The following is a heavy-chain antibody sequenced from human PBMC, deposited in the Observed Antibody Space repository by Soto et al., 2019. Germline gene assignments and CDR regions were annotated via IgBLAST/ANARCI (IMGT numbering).Heavy chain of an antibody. CDR3: ARQGCGALRGLVDV. Sequence: QVPLQESGPGLVKPSETLSLSCTVSGGSISSYYWSWIRQTPGKGLEGIGYVHDSWGPNYNPSLKRRVATSLDTSKSQLSLTLTSVTATDPGVYYCARQGCGALRGLVDVWGQGTTVTVSS. CDR2: VHDSWGP. D-gene: IGHD1-26*01. J-gene: IGHJ6*02. CDR1: GGSISSYY. V-gene: IGHV4-59*08.